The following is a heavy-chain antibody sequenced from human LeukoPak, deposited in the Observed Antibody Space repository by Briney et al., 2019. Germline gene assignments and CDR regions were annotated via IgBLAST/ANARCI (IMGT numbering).Heavy chain of an antibody. CDR3: ARGYYDSSGYYYDY. D-gene: IGHD3-22*01. CDR1: GYTFTGYY. Sequence: ASVKVSCKASGYTFTGYYMHWVRQAPGQGLEWMGRINPNSGGTNYAQKFQGRVTMTRDTSISTAYMELSSLRSEDTAVYYCARGYYDSSGYYYDYWGQGTLVTVSS. J-gene: IGHJ4*02. CDR2: INPNSGGT. V-gene: IGHV1-2*06.